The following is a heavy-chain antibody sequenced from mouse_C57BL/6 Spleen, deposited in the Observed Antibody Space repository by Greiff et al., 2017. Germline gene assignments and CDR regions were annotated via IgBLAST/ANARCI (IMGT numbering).Heavy chain of an antibody. J-gene: IGHJ3*01. V-gene: IGHV1-81*01. Sequence: QVQLKQSGAELARPGASVKLSCKASGYTFTSYGISWVKQRTGQGLEWIGEIYPRSGNTYYNEKFKGKATLTADKSSSTAYMELRSLTSEDSAVYFCARSRDDYPGLAYWGQGTLVTVSA. CDR1: GYTFTSYG. D-gene: IGHD2-4*01. CDR2: IYPRSGNT. CDR3: ARSRDDYPGLAY.